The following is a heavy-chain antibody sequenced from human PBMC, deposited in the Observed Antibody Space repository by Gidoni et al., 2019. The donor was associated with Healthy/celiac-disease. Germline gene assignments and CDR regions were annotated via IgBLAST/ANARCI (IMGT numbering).Heavy chain of an antibody. D-gene: IGHD2-2*01. CDR2: IRSKANSYAT. CDR3: TRHRAGSVPAAKDAFDI. Sequence: EVQLVESGGGLVQPGGSLKLSCAASGFTSRGSALPWVRQASGKGLEWVGRIRSKANSYATAYAASVKGRFTISRDDSKNTAYLQMNSLKTEDTAVYYCTRHRAGSVPAAKDAFDIWGQGTMVTVSS. CDR1: GFTSRGSA. J-gene: IGHJ3*02. V-gene: IGHV3-73*02.